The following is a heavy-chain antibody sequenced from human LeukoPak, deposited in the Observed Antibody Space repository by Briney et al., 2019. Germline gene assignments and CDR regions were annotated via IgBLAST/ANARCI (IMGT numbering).Heavy chain of an antibody. CDR1: GFTFSAYW. CDR2: IKADGSEK. Sequence: GGSLRLSCAASGFTFSAYWMSWVRQAPGKGLEWVAQIKADGSEKYYVDSVKGRFTISRDNAKNSLFLQMNSLRAEDTAVYYCAKVPRQHDNWFDPWGQGTLVTVSS. J-gene: IGHJ5*02. D-gene: IGHD6-13*01. CDR3: AKVPRQHDNWFDP. V-gene: IGHV3-7*01.